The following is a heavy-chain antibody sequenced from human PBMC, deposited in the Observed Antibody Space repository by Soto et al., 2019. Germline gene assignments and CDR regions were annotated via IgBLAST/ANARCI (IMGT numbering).Heavy chain of an antibody. CDR1: GFTFSSYS. Sequence: GGSLRLSCASSGFTFSSYSMNWVRQAPGKGLEWVSYISSSRSTIYYADSVKGRATISRDNSKKTVDLQMNSLRAEDTAVYYYARDPPGSGWAFDYWGQGTLVTVSS. D-gene: IGHD6-19*01. CDR2: ISSSRSTI. CDR3: ARDPPGSGWAFDY. J-gene: IGHJ4*02. V-gene: IGHV3-48*01.